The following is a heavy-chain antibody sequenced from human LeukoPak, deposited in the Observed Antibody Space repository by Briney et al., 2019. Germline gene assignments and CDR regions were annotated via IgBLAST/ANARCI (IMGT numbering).Heavy chain of an antibody. D-gene: IGHD3-3*01. CDR2: ISYDGSNK. V-gene: IGHV3-30-3*01. J-gene: IGHJ4*02. Sequence: GGSLRLSCAASGFSFSTYAISWVRQAPGKGLEWVAVISYDGSNKYYADSVKGRFTISRDNSKNTLYLQMNSLRAEDTAVYYCARAWGRLRFLEWLLGTDYWGQGTLVTVSS. CDR1: GFSFSTYA. CDR3: ARAWGRLRFLEWLLGTDY.